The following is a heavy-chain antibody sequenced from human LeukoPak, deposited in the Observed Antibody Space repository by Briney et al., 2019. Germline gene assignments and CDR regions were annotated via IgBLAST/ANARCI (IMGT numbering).Heavy chain of an antibody. CDR2: ISYDGSNK. CDR3: ARDASEDYGGNSMGY. V-gene: IGHV3-30*04. CDR1: GFTFSSYA. J-gene: IGHJ4*02. Sequence: PGRSLRLSCAASGFTFSSYAMHWVRQAPGKGLEWVAVISYDGSNKYYADSVKGRFTISRDNSKNTLYLQMNSLRAEDTAVYYCARDASEDYGGNSMGYWSQGTLVTVSS. D-gene: IGHD4-23*01.